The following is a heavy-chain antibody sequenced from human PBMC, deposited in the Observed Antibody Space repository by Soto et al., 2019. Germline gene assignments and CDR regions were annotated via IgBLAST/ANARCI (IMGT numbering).Heavy chain of an antibody. V-gene: IGHV1-18*01. CDR3: ASEGDVPYDYSGMDI. Sequence: QGQLVQSGGEVKKPGASVKVSCKASGYTFSSYGIIWVRQAPGQGLDWMGWISGYNGKTSYAQKVQDRVTMTTDTITSTVYKELRSLRADDTAVYYCASEGDVPYDYSGMDIWGQGTKVTVSS. CDR2: ISGYNGKT. D-gene: IGHD2-21*02. CDR1: GYTFSSYG. J-gene: IGHJ6*01.